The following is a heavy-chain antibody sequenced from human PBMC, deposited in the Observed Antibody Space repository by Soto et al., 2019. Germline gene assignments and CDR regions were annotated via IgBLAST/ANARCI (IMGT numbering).Heavy chain of an antibody. CDR1: GYTFTSYD. V-gene: IGHV1-18*01. J-gene: IGHJ5*02. CDR3: AKKPHYHSSGYYSWFDL. Sequence: GASVKVSCKASGYTFTSYDINWVRQATGQGLEWMGWISGYNGNTVYAQNLQGRVTMTSETSTTTAYMELRSLRSDDTAVYYCAKKPHYHSSGYYSWFDLWGQGTLVTVSS. CDR2: ISGYNGNT. D-gene: IGHD3-22*01.